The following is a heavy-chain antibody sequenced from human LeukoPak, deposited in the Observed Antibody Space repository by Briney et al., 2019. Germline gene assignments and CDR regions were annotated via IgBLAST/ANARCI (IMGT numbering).Heavy chain of an antibody. J-gene: IGHJ3*02. D-gene: IGHD3-10*01. Sequence: SETLSLTCTVSGGSISSGSYYWSWIGQPAGKGLDWIGRIYTSGSTNYNPSLKSRVTISVDTSKNQFSLKLSSVTAADTAVYYCARDNGLITMVRALAFDIWGQGTIVTVSS. CDR2: IYTSGST. V-gene: IGHV4-61*02. CDR3: ARDNGLITMVRALAFDI. CDR1: GGSISSGSYY.